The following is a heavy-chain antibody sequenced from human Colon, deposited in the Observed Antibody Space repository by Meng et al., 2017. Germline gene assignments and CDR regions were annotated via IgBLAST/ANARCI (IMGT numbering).Heavy chain of an antibody. D-gene: IGHD5-12*01. CDR1: GGSFSGYY. J-gene: IGHJ5*02. CDR3: ARGRYSGYLP. Sequence: QVQLPQWGAGLLKPSVTPSLTFAVYGGSFSGYYWSWIRQPPGKGLEWIGEINHSGSTNYNPSLKSRVTISVDTSKNQFSLKLSSVTAADTAVYYCARGRYSGYLPWGQGTLVTVSS. CDR2: INHSGST. V-gene: IGHV4-34*01.